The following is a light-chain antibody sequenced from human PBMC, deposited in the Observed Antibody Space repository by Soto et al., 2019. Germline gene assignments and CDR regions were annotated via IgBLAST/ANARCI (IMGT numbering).Light chain of an antibody. CDR3: QQFEQWPPLFS. CDR1: QSLNNN. CDR2: HAS. Sequence: EIVMTQSPATLSASPGDRATLSCWASQSLNNNLVWYKQKPGHPPRLLIYHASTRAAGVPARFSGSGYGTEFTLTISSLQSEDFAVYYCQQFEQWPPLFSFGQGTRVEIK. J-gene: IGKJ2*01. V-gene: IGKV3-15*01.